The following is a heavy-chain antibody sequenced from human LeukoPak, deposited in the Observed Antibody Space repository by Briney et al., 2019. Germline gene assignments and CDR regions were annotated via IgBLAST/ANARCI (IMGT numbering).Heavy chain of an antibody. CDR3: ARKDYYDIGNYGMDV. CDR1: GFTFDDYA. J-gene: IGHJ6*02. D-gene: IGHD3-22*01. V-gene: IGHV3-66*01. Sequence: GGSLRLSCAASGFTFDDYAMPWVRQAPGKGLEWVSVIYSGGSTYYADSVKGRFTISRDNSKNTLYLQMNSLRAEDTAVYYCARKDYYDIGNYGMDVWGQGTTVTVSS. CDR2: IYSGGST.